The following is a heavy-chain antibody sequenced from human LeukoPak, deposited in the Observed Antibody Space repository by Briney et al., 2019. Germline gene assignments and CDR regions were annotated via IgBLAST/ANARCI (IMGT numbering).Heavy chain of an antibody. V-gene: IGHV3-30*03. J-gene: IGHJ6*02. Sequence: GGSLRLSCAASGFTFSSYGMHWVRQAPGKGLEWVAVISYDGSNKYYADSVKGRFTISRDNSKNTLYLQMNSLRAEDTAVYYCAMTTDPVATLYYYYGMDVWGQGTTVTVSS. D-gene: IGHD4-17*01. CDR2: ISYDGSNK. CDR3: AMTTDPVATLYYYYGMDV. CDR1: GFTFSSYG.